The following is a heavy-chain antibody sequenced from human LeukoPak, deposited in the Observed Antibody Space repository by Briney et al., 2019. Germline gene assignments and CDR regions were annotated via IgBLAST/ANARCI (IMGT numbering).Heavy chain of an antibody. CDR3: ARLWIVVVPAAMRSYWFDP. Sequence: SETLSLTCAVYGGSFSGYYWSWIRQPPGKGLEWIGEINHSGSTNYNPSLKSRVTISVDTSKNQFSLKLSSVTAADTAVYYCARLWIVVVPAAMRSYWFDPWGQGTLVTVSS. J-gene: IGHJ5*02. V-gene: IGHV4-34*01. CDR2: INHSGST. D-gene: IGHD2-2*01. CDR1: GGSFSGYY.